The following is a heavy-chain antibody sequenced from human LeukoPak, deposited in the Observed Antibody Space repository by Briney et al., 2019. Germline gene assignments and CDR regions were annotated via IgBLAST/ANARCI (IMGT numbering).Heavy chain of an antibody. V-gene: IGHV1-18*01. Sequence: ASVKVSCKASGYTFTSYGISWVRQAPGQGLEWMGWISAYNGNTNYAQKLQGRVTMTADTPKSTVYMELRSLISDDTAVYYCARGISEWFGELPSDYWGQGTLVIVSS. CDR3: ARGISEWFGELPSDY. CDR2: ISAYNGNT. J-gene: IGHJ4*02. CDR1: GYTFTSYG. D-gene: IGHD3-10*01.